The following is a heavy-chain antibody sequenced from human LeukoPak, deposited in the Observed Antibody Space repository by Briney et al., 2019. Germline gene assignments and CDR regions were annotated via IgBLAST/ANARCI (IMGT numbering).Heavy chain of an antibody. Sequence: KSSETLSLTCTVSGGSISSSSYYWGWVRQPPGKGLEWIETIYYSGTSYSNPSLRSRVTISVDTSKNHFSLRLSSVTAADTAVYYCARGAYDSSGYHRGFDIWGQGTMVTVSS. D-gene: IGHD3-22*01. CDR2: IYYSGTS. J-gene: IGHJ3*02. V-gene: IGHV4-39*07. CDR1: GGSISSSSYY. CDR3: ARGAYDSSGYHRGFDI.